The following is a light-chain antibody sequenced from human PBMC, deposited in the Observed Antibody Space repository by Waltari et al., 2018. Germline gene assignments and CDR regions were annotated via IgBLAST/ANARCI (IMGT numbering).Light chain of an antibody. Sequence: QSALTQPASVSGSPGQSITISCTGTSSDVGRYNLVSWYQHHPGKAPKLMIYEGTKRPSGVSYRFSASKSGNTASLTISGRQAEDEADYYCCSYAGSTSVLFGGGTKVTVL. J-gene: IGLJ2*01. CDR1: SSDVGRYNL. CDR2: EGT. CDR3: CSYAGSTSVL. V-gene: IGLV2-23*01.